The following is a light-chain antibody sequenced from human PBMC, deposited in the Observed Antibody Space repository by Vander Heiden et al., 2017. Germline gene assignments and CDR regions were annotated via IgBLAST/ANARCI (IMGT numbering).Light chain of an antibody. CDR2: AAS. CDR3: RQSYSSLT. V-gene: IGKV1-39*01. Sequence: DIQMTQSPSSLSASVGDRVTITCRASQSIASYLNWYQQSPGKAPKLLIYAASDLQSGVPSRFSGSGSGTDFTLTISRLQPEDFATYYCRQSYSSLTFGGGTKVEIK. CDR1: QSIASY. J-gene: IGKJ4*01.